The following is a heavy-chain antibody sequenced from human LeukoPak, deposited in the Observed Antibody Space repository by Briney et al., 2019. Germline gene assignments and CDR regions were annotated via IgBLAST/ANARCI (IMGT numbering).Heavy chain of an antibody. J-gene: IGHJ6*02. CDR1: GFTFRSYA. V-gene: IGHV3-30-3*01. CDR2: ISYNGSNE. D-gene: IGHD5-18*01. Sequence: GGPLRLSCAASGFTFRSYAMHWVRQAPGKGLEWVAVISYNGSNEYYADSAKGRFTISRDNSKSTLYLQMNSLRAEDTAVYYCARVTAMGKNYYGMDVWGQGTTVTVYS. CDR3: ARVTAMGKNYYGMDV.